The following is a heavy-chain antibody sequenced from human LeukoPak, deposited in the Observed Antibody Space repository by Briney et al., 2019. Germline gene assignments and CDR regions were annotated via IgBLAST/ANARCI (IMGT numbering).Heavy chain of an antibody. Sequence: PSETLSLTCAVYGGSFSGYYWSWIRQPPGKGLEWIGEINHSGSTNYNPSLKSRVTISVDTSKNQFSLKLSSETAADTAVYYCARALGLQITNEEWFDPWGQGTLVTVSS. D-gene: IGHD4-11*01. V-gene: IGHV4-34*01. CDR1: GGSFSGYY. J-gene: IGHJ5*02. CDR3: ARALGLQITNEEWFDP. CDR2: INHSGST.